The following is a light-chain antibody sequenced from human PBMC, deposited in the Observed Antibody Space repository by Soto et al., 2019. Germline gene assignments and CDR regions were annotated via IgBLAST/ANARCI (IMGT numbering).Light chain of an antibody. Sequence: QSVLTQPPSASATPGQTVTISCSGRHSNIGSNFVSWYQRLPGTAPKLLIYSINQRPSGVPDRFSGSKSGTSASLTISGLQSEDEADYFCSSWDDSLDGPVFGGGTKLTVL. J-gene: IGLJ3*02. CDR2: SIN. CDR1: HSNIGSNF. CDR3: SSWDDSLDGPV. V-gene: IGLV1-44*01.